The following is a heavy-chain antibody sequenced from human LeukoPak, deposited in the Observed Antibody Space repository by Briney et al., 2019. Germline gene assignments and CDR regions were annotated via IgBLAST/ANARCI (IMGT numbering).Heavy chain of an antibody. Sequence: GRSLRLSCAASGFSFGSYGMHWVRQAPGKGLEWVAVISNDGSITKYGDSVRGRFTISKDNSKNTLYVQMNSLRTDDAAVYYCAKSKSPYPMDYIFDFWGQGTRVTVSS. CDR1: GFSFGSYG. D-gene: IGHD4-11*01. V-gene: IGHV3-30*18. J-gene: IGHJ4*02. CDR3: AKSKSPYPMDYIFDF. CDR2: ISNDGSIT.